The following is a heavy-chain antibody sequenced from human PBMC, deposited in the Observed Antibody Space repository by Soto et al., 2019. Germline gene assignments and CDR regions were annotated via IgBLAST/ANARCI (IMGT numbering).Heavy chain of an antibody. CDR2: ISSNGVGT. J-gene: IGHJ6*02. D-gene: IGHD3-3*01. V-gene: IGHV3-64*04. CDR3: ARDKGSTIFGVVMLPRLIGMDV. Sequence: HPGGSLRLSCAASGFTFSSYAMHWVRQAPGKGLEYVSGISSNGVGTHYANSVQGRFTISRDNSKNTLYLQMNSLRAEDTAVYYCARDKGSTIFGVVMLPRLIGMDVWGQGTTVTVSS. CDR1: GFTFSSYA.